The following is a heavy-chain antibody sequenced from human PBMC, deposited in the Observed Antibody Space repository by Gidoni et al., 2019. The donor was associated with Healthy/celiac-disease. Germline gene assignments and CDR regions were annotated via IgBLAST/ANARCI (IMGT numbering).Heavy chain of an antibody. V-gene: IGHV4-61*02. J-gene: IGHJ4*02. D-gene: IGHD3-10*01. Sequence: QVQLQESGPGLVKPSQTLSLTCTVSGCSISSGSYYWSWIRQPAGKGLEWIGRIYSSGSTNYNPSHKSRVTISVDTAKNQFSLKLSSVTAADTAVYYCAREGDGGMVQGVMNYWGQGTLVTVSS. CDR3: AREGDGGMVQGVMNY. CDR2: IYSSGST. CDR1: GCSISSGSYY.